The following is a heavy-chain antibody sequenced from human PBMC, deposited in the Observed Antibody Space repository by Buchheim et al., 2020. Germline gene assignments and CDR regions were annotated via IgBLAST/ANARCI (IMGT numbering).Heavy chain of an antibody. J-gene: IGHJ6*03. D-gene: IGHD5-12*01. CDR1: GYTFTSYY. V-gene: IGHV1-46*01. CDR2: INPSGGST. CDR3: ARWGTNSGYDGYYYYYMDV. Sequence: QVQLVQSGAEVKKPGASVKVSCKASGYTFTSYYMHWVRQAPGQGLEWMGIINPSGGSTSYAQKFQGRVTMNRATSTSKVYMELSSLRSEDTAVYYCARWGTNSGYDGYYYYYMDVWGKGTT.